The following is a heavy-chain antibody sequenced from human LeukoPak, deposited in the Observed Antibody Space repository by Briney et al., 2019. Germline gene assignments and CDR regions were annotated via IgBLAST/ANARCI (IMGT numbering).Heavy chain of an antibody. Sequence: GGSLRLSCAASGFTFSSYAMSWVRQAPGKGREWVSGISASGGSTSYADSVRGRFTISRDNSKNTLYVQMNSLRDEDTAVYYCAKDQRRESPHYLDSWGQGTLVTVSS. CDR2: ISASGGST. CDR3: AKDQRRESPHYLDS. CDR1: GFTFSSYA. V-gene: IGHV3-23*01. J-gene: IGHJ4*02.